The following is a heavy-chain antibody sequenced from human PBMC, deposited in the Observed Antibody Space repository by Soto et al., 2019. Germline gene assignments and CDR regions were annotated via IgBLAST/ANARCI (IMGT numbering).Heavy chain of an antibody. CDR3: ARDASKWNKGFDP. Sequence: SETLSLTCTVSGGSISSGDYYWSWIRQPPGKGLEWIGYIYYSGSTYYNPSLKSRVTISVDTSKNQFSLKLSSVTAADTAVYYCARDASKWNKGFDPWGQGTLVTVSS. CDR2: IYYSGST. V-gene: IGHV4-30-4*01. D-gene: IGHD1-20*01. J-gene: IGHJ5*02. CDR1: GGSISSGDYY.